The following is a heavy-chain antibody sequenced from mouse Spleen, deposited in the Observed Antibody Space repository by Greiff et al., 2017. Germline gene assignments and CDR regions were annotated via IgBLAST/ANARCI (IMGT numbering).Heavy chain of an antibody. CDR3: ARSNDGYYPSWFAY. CDR2: INPSTGYT. D-gene: IGHD2-3*01. J-gene: IGHJ3*01. CDR1: GYTFTSYW. V-gene: IGHV1-7*01. Sequence: QVQLQQSGAELAKPGASVKMSCKASGYTFTSYWMHWVKQRPGQGLEWIGYINPSTGYTEYNQKFKDKATLTADKSSSTAYMQLSSLTSEDSAVYYCARSNDGYYPSWFAYWGQGTLVTVSA.